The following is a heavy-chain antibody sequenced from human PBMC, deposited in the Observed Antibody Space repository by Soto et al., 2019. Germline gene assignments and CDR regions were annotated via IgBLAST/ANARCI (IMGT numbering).Heavy chain of an antibody. Sequence: SETLSLTCTVSGGSISSYYWSWIRQPPGKGLEWIGYIYYSGSTNYNPSLKSRVTISVDTSKNQFSLKLSSVTAADTAVYYWASSGGYSVYYDSSGFTRRWYFDLWGRGTLVTVSS. CDR1: GGSISSYY. CDR2: IYYSGST. J-gene: IGHJ2*01. CDR3: ASSGGYSVYYDSSGFTRRWYFDL. D-gene: IGHD3-22*01. V-gene: IGHV4-59*01.